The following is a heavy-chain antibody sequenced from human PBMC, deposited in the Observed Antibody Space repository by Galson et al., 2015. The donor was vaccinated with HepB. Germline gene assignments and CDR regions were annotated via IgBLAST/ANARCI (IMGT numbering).Heavy chain of an antibody. CDR2: ISGSGGST. Sequence: SLRLSCAASGFTFSSNAMSWVRQAPGKGLEWVSAISGSGGSTYYADSVKGRFTISRDNSKNTLYLQMNSLRAEDTAVYYCAKPRGIDTLVRGVIPWFDPWGQGTLVTVSS. V-gene: IGHV3-23*01. CDR3: AKPRGIDTLVRGVIPWFDP. CDR1: GFTFSSNA. D-gene: IGHD3-10*01. J-gene: IGHJ5*02.